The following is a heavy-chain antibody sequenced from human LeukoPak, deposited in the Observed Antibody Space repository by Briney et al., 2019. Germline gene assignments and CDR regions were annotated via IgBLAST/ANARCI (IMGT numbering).Heavy chain of an antibody. CDR2: ISYDGSNK. J-gene: IGHJ4*02. D-gene: IGHD3-10*01. CDR3: AKDGYGSGSYDFDY. V-gene: IGHV3-30*18. CDR1: GFTFSSYG. Sequence: GGSLRLSCAASGFTFSSYGMHWVRQAPGKGLEWVAVISYDGSNKYYADSVKGRFTISRDNSKNTLYLQMNSLRAEDTAVYYCAKDGYGSGSYDFDYWGQGTLVTVSS.